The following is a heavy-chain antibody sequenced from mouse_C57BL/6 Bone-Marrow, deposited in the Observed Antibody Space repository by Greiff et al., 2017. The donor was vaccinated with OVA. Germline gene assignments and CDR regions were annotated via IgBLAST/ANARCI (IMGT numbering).Heavy chain of an antibody. Sequence: VQLQQSGAELVRPGASVTLSCTASGFNIKDDYMHWVKQRPEQGLEWIGWIDPENGDTEYASKFQGKATITADTSSNTAYLQLSSLTSEDTAVYYCTTDDYDGKSAYWGQGTLVTVSA. J-gene: IGHJ3*01. D-gene: IGHD2-4*01. CDR3: TTDDYDGKSAY. V-gene: IGHV14-4*01. CDR2: IDPENGDT. CDR1: GFNIKDDY.